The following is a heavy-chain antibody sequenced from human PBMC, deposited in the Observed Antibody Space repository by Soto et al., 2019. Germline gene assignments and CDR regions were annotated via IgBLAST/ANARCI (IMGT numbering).Heavy chain of an antibody. CDR2: IKQDGSEK. Sequence: EVQLVESGGGLVQPGGSLRLSCAASGITFSYYWMSWVRQAPGKGLEWVANIKQDGSEKYYVDSVKGRFTISRDNAKTSVKLQMNGLRVEETGGYYCEPHCNGGGRYLGLDYWGEGTLVTVSA. CDR1: GITFSYYW. J-gene: IGHJ4*02. V-gene: IGHV3-7*01. CDR3: EPHCNGGGRYLGLDY. D-gene: IGHD2-15*01.